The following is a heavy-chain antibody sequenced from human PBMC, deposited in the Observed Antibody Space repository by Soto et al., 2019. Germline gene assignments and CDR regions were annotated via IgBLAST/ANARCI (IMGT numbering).Heavy chain of an antibody. D-gene: IGHD6-13*01. CDR1: GFSFSSYG. CDR3: AKGYSSRPVEYYGMDV. J-gene: IGHJ6*02. V-gene: IGHV3-30*18. CDR2: ISYDGSNK. Sequence: GGSLRLSCAVSGFSFSSYGMHWVRQAPGKGLEWVAVISYDGSNKYYADSVKGRFTISRDNSKNTLYLQMNSLRVEDTAVYYCAKGYSSRPVEYYGMDVWGQGTTVTAP.